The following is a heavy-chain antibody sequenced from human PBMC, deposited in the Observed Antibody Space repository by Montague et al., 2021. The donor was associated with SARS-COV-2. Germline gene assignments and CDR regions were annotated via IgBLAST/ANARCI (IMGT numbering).Heavy chain of an antibody. CDR2: INQDGGEK. Sequence: SLRLSWAASGFGFSRYWMTWVRQAPGKGLEWMANINQDGGEKYYVDSVKGRFTVSKDNAKNSLYLQLNSLRDEDTAVYYCATFKYCTTSTCAVEPYYYYYSGMDVWGPGTTVTVSS. J-gene: IGHJ6*02. D-gene: IGHD2-8*01. V-gene: IGHV3-7*01. CDR3: ATFKYCTTSTCAVEPYYYYYSGMDV. CDR1: GFGFSRYW.